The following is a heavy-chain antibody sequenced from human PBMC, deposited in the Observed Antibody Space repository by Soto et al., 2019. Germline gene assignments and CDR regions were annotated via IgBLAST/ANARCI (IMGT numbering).Heavy chain of an antibody. CDR1: GDSISSGAW. V-gene: IGHV4-30-4*01. J-gene: IGHJ4*02. CDR3: VTVNLVGAAYYFDY. CDR2: VYYSGTT. D-gene: IGHD1-26*01. Sequence: SETLSLTCAVSGDSISSGAWWSWVRQSPGKGLQWIGYVYYSGTTYSHPSLNSRVSISVDTSENQFSLRLTSVTAADTAVYYCVTVNLVGAAYYFDYWGPGTLVTVSS.